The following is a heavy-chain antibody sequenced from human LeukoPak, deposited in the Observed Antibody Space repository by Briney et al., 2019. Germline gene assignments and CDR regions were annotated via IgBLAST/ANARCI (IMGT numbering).Heavy chain of an antibody. CDR3: AAHKIQLWPGRAY. CDR1: GFYFSGNW. Sequence: PGGSLRLSCAASGFYFSGNWMSWVRQAPGKGLEWVANINGDGSEKYYGDSVKGRFTISRDNSKNTLYLQMNSLRAEDTAVYYCAAHKIQLWPGRAYWGQGTLVTVSS. D-gene: IGHD5-18*01. V-gene: IGHV3-7*03. CDR2: INGDGSEK. J-gene: IGHJ4*02.